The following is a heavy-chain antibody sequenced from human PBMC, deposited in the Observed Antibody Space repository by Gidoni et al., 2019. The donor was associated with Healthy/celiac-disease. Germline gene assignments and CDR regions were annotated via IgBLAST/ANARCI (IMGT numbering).Heavy chain of an antibody. Sequence: AAGGFNFSSYGMHWVRQAPGKWLEWVAVISYAGSNKYYADSVKGLFTISRDNSKNTLYLQMNSLRAEDTAVYYCAKYRGSVAPDYWGQGTLVTVSS. CDR3: AKYRGSVAPDY. CDR2: ISYAGSNK. CDR1: GFNFSSYG. J-gene: IGHJ4*02. D-gene: IGHD6-19*01. V-gene: IGHV3-30*18.